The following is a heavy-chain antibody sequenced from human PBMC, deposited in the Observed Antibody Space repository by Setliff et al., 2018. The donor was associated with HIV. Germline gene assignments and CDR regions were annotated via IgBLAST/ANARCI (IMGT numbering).Heavy chain of an antibody. CDR3: ARDATRGGDMDV. D-gene: IGHD2-15*01. CDR1: GFTFSSYS. V-gene: IGHV3-21*01. J-gene: IGHJ6*04. Sequence: GGSLRLSCAASGFTFSSYSINWVRQAPGKGLEWVSSISSSSSYIYYADSVKGRFTISRDNAKNSLYLQMNSLRAEDTAVYYCARDATRGGDMDVWAKGATVTVSS. CDR2: ISSSSSYI.